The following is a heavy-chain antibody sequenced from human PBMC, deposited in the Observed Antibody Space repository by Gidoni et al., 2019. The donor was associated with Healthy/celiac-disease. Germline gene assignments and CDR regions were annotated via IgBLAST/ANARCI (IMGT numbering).Heavy chain of an antibody. V-gene: IGHV4-34*01. CDR1: GGSFSGYY. CDR3: ARGGLRNAFDI. Sequence: QVQLQQWGAGLLKPSETLSLTCAVDGGSFSGYYWSWIRQPPGKGLEWIGEINHSGSTNYNPSLKSRVTISVDTSKNQFSLKLSSVTAADTAVYYCARGGLRNAFDIWGQGTMVTVSS. J-gene: IGHJ3*02. CDR2: INHSGST. D-gene: IGHD5-12*01.